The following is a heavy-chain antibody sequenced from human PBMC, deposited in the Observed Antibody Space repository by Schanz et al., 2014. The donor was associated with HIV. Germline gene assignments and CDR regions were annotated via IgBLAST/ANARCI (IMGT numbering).Heavy chain of an antibody. Sequence: QVHLVESGVGVAQPGRSLRLSCTASGFTFSSYGMHWVRQAPGKGLEWVAGISYDGSNKYYGDSSKGRFTISRDNSKNTLYLQMNSLRPEDTAVYYCAKDAGGAMDVWGQGTTVTVSS. J-gene: IGHJ6*02. V-gene: IGHV3-30*18. CDR3: AKDAGGAMDV. CDR1: GFTFSSYG. CDR2: ISYDGSNK. D-gene: IGHD3-16*01.